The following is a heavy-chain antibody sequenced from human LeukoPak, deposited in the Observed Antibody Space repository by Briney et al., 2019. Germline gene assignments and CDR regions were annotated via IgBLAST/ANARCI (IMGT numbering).Heavy chain of an antibody. CDR2: IKQDGSEK. CDR3: ASWGYCSSTSCSL. V-gene: IGHV3-7*01. Sequence: GRSLRLSCAASGFTFSSYWMSWVRQAPGKGLEWVANIKQDGSEKYYVDSVKGRFTISRDNAKNSLYLQMNSLRAEDTAVYYCASWGYCSSTSCSLWGQGTLVTVSS. D-gene: IGHD2-2*01. J-gene: IGHJ4*02. CDR1: GFTFSSYW.